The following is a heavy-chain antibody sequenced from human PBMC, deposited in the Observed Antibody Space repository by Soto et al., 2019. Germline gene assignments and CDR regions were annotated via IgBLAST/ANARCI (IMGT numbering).Heavy chain of an antibody. CDR1: GFTFSSYS. CDR2: ISSSSSTI. Sequence: GGSLRLSCAASGFTFSSYSMNWVRQAPGKGLEWVSYISSSSSTIYYADSVKGRFTISRDNAKNSLYLQMNSLRAEDTAVYYSASIGYSYGSDLFAYWGQGTLVTVSS. D-gene: IGHD5-18*01. CDR3: ASIGYSYGSDLFAY. J-gene: IGHJ4*02. V-gene: IGHV3-48*01.